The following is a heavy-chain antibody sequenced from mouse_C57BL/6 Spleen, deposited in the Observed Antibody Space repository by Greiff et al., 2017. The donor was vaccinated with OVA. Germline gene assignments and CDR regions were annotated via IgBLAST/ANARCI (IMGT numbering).Heavy chain of an antibody. CDR3: ARGGRITTAEGFAY. J-gene: IGHJ3*01. Sequence: QVQLQQSGAELARPGASVKLSCKASGYTFTSYGISWVKQRTGQGLEWIGEIYPRSGNPYYNEKFKGKAPLTADKSSSTAYMEVRSLTSEDSAVYFCARGGRITTAEGFAYWGQGTLVTVSA. V-gene: IGHV1-81*01. D-gene: IGHD1-2*01. CDR2: IYPRSGNP. CDR1: GYTFTSYG.